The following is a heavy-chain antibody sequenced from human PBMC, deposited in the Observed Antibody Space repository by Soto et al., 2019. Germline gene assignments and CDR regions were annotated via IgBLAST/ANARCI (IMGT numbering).Heavy chain of an antibody. D-gene: IGHD5-12*01. CDR3: GRGMYSAFETPPLFFDY. CDR2: ARSKAYGGNT. CDR1: GSTFGGYA. V-gene: IGHV3-49*05. J-gene: IGHJ4*02. Sequence: KPGGSLTLSCTVSGSTFGGYAMCWFRQDPGKGLVWVGFARSKAYGGNTEYAASVRGRITISRDDYKSIVYLQMISLKTEDIAEYYCGRGMYSAFETPPLFFDYWGQGTPVTVSS.